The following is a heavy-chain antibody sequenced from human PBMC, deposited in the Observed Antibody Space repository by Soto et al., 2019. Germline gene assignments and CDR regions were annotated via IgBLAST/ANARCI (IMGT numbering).Heavy chain of an antibody. D-gene: IGHD6-13*01. CDR3: AKVGYSSRSFGMVV. J-gene: IGHJ6*02. CDR1: GFTFSSYA. V-gene: IGHV3-23*01. Sequence: EVQLLESGGGLVQPGGSLRLSCAASGFTFSSYAMSWVRQAPGKGLEWVSAISGSGGSTYYADSVKGRFTISRDNSKNTLYMQMNSLRAEDTAVYYCAKVGYSSRSFGMVVWGQGTTVTVSS. CDR2: ISGSGGST.